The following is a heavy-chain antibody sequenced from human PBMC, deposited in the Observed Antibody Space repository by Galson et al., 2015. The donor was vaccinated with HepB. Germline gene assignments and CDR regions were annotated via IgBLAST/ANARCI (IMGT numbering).Heavy chain of an antibody. D-gene: IGHD4-23*01. CDR2: ISGSGGGT. J-gene: IGHJ6*02. CDR1: GSTFSSHA. V-gene: IGHV3-23*01. Sequence: SLRLSCAASGSTFSSHAMSWVRQAPGKGLEWVSAISGSGGGTSYADSVKGRFTISRDNSKNTLYLQMNSLRAEDTAVYYCAKDVGSNWNYYGVDVGGQGPTVTVSS. CDR3: AKDVGSNWNYYGVDV.